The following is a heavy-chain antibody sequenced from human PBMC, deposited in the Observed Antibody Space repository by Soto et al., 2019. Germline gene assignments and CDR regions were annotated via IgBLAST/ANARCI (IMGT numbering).Heavy chain of an antibody. D-gene: IGHD2-15*01. J-gene: IGHJ4*02. Sequence: PSETLSLTCTVSGGSISSYYWSWIRQPPGKGLEWIGYIYYSGSTNYNPSLKSRVTISVDTSKNQFSLKLSSVTAADTAVYYCARGPLLGFDYWGQGTLVTVSS. CDR1: GGSISSYY. CDR2: IYYSGST. CDR3: ARGPLLGFDY. V-gene: IGHV4-59*12.